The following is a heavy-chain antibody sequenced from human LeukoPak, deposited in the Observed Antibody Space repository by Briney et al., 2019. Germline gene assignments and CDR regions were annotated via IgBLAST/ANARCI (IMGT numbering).Heavy chain of an antibody. CDR1: GGTFSSYA. Sequence: SVKVSCKASGGTFSSYAISWVRQAPGQGLEWMGGIIPIFGTANYAQKFQGRVTITADESTNTAYMELSSLRSEDTAVYYCASCIAVAGTVWFDPWGQGTLVTVSS. CDR2: IIPIFGTA. CDR3: ASCIAVAGTVWFDP. D-gene: IGHD6-19*01. J-gene: IGHJ5*02. V-gene: IGHV1-69*13.